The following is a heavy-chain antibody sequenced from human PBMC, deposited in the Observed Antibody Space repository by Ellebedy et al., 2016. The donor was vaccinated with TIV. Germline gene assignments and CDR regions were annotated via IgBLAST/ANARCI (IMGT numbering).Heavy chain of an antibody. CDR2: ISTNGVTA. D-gene: IGHD2-2*01. CDR3: VREGVPRGFDI. J-gene: IGHJ3*02. CDR1: GFTFSTYS. V-gene: IGHV3-64*05. Sequence: PGGSLRLSCSASGFTFSTYSIHRVRQAPGEGLEYVSTISTNGVTAYYADSVRARFIISRDNSRNSVYVQMSSLRAEDTAVYYCVREGVPRGFDIWGQGTMVTVS.